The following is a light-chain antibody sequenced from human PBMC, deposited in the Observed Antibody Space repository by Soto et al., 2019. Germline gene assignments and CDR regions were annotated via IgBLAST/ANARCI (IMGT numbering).Light chain of an antibody. Sequence: EIVMTQSPATLSVSPGERATLSCRASQNIRSNLAWYQQKPGQAPRLLIYETSIRAPGIPARFSGSGSGTDFTLTISSLEPEDSAVYYCQQRNVWPPVTFGQGTRLEIK. CDR3: QQRNVWPPVT. CDR2: ETS. J-gene: IGKJ5*01. CDR1: QNIRSN. V-gene: IGKV3-11*01.